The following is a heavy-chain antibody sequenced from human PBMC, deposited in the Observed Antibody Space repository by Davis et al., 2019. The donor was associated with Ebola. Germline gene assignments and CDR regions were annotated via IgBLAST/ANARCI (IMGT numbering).Heavy chain of an antibody. CDR3: ARKYGDYDYYYYGTDV. CDR2: ISAYNGDT. V-gene: IGHV1-18*01. D-gene: IGHD4-17*01. Sequence: AASVKVSCKASGYTFTTYIISWVRQAPGQGLEWMGWISAYNGDTNYAQKFQGRVTMTTDTSTSTAYMELRSLRSDDTAVYYCARKYGDYDYYYYGTDVWGQGTTVTVSS. J-gene: IGHJ6*02. CDR1: GYTFTTYI.